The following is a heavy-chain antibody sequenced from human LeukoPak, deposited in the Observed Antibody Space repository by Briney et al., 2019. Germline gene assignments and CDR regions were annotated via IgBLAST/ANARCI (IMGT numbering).Heavy chain of an antibody. Sequence: SETLSLTCAVYGGSFSGYYWSWIRQPPGKGLEWIGEINHSGRTNYNPSLKSRVTISVDTSKNQFSLKLSSVTAADTAVYYCARDMTTVLYYYYYGMDVWGQGTTVTVSS. CDR2: INHSGRT. CDR3: ARDMTTVLYYYYYGMDV. D-gene: IGHD4-11*01. V-gene: IGHV4-34*01. J-gene: IGHJ6*02. CDR1: GGSFSGYY.